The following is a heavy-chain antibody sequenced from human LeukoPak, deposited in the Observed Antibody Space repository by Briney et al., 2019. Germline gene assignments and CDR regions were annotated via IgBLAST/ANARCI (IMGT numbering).Heavy chain of an antibody. Sequence: ASVKVSCKASGGTFSSYAISWVRQAPGQGLEWMGGIIPIFGTANYAQKFQGRVTITADESTSTAYMELSSLRSEDTAVYYCAIHDYGDSTRYWGQGTLVTVSS. J-gene: IGHJ4*02. D-gene: IGHD4-17*01. CDR2: IIPIFGTA. CDR1: GGTFSSYA. V-gene: IGHV1-69*13. CDR3: AIHDYGDSTRY.